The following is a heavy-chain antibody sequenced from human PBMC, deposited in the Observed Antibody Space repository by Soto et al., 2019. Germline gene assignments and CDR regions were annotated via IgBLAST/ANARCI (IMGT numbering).Heavy chain of an antibody. V-gene: IGHV1-8*01. J-gene: IGHJ4*02. CDR2: MNPNSGNT. Sequence: QVQLVQSGAEVKKPGASVKVSCKASGYTFTSYDINWVRQATGQGLEWMGWMNPNSGNTGYAQKFQGRVTMTRXXSXSXXYLELSSLRSEDTALYYCARGGYCSGGSCYHTIDYWGQGTLVTVSS. D-gene: IGHD2-15*01. CDR3: ARGGYCSGGSCYHTIDY. CDR1: GYTFTSYD.